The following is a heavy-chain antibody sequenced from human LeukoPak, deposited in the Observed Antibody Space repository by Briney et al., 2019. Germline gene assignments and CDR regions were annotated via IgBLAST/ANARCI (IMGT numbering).Heavy chain of an antibody. V-gene: IGHV1-2*02. CDR1: GYTFTRYY. J-gene: IGHJ4*02. Sequence: GASVKVSCKASGYTFTRYYMHWVRQAPGQGLEWMGWINPNSGGTNYAQKFQGRVTMTRDTSISTAYMELSRLRSDDTAVYYCARDPPGAVAGIFADYWGQGTLVTVSS. CDR2: INPNSGGT. D-gene: IGHD6-19*01. CDR3: ARDPPGAVAGIFADY.